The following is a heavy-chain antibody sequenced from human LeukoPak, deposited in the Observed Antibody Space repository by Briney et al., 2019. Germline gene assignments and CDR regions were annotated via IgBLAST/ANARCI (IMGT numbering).Heavy chain of an antibody. CDR3: ARDFDFWSGYSPLDY. V-gene: IGHV3-21*01. D-gene: IGHD3-3*01. CDR2: ISSSSSYI. Sequence: GGSLRLSCAASGFTFSSYSMNWVRQAPGKGLEWVSSISSSSSYIYYADSVKGRFTISRDNAKNSLYLQMNSLRAEDTAVYYCARDFDFWSGYSPLDYWGQGTLVTVSS. CDR1: GFTFSSYS. J-gene: IGHJ4*02.